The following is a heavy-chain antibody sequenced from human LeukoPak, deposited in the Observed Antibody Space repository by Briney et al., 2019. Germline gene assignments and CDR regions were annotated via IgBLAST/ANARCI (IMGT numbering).Heavy chain of an antibody. CDR2: ISGSGGST. J-gene: IGHJ4*02. Sequence: GGSLRLSCVVSGFIFSNYAMSWVRQAPGKGLEWVSTISGSGGSTYYAHSVKGRLTISRDNAKDSLYLQMNSLRAEDTAVYYCAGSRAPRPNDYWGQGTLSPSPQ. CDR1: GFIFSNYA. V-gene: IGHV3-23*01. CDR3: AGSRAPRPNDY.